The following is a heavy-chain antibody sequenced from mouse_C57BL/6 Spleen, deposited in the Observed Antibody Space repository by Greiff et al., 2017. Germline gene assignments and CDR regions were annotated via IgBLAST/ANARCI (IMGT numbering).Heavy chain of an antibody. V-gene: IGHV1-64*01. Sequence: QVQLQQPGAELVKPGASVKLSCKASGYTFTSYWMHWVKQRPGQGLEWIGMIHPNSGSTNYNEKFKSKATLTVDKSSSTAYMQLSSLTSEDSAVYYCARDYGSSSRDWYFDVWGTGTTVTVSS. CDR2: IHPNSGST. D-gene: IGHD1-1*01. CDR1: GYTFTSYW. CDR3: ARDYGSSSRDWYFDV. J-gene: IGHJ1*03.